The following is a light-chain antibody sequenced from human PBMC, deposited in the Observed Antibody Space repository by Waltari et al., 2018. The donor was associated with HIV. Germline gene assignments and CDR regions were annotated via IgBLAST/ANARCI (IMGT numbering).Light chain of an antibody. V-gene: IGKV4-1*01. J-gene: IGKJ4*01. CDR3: QQSYTIPLT. CDR2: WSS. Sequence: DIVMTQSPDSLAVSLVERAPIRCTYSQIILYDSNNKNYLAWDQQRPGQPPKPLFYWSSNRASGVPDRFIGSGSETDFSLTTTDVQAADVATYYCQQSYTIPLTFGGGTKVEI. CDR1: QIILYDSNNKNY.